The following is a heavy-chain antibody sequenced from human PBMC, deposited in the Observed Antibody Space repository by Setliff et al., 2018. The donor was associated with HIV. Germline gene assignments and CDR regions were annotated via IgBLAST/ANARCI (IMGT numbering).Heavy chain of an antibody. J-gene: IGHJ4*02. Sequence: ASVKVSCKVSGYTLTELTMHWVRQAPGKGLEWMGRFDPEDGDTLYAQRFQGRVTMTEDSSTDTAYMELGSLTSDDTAVYYCARDGYFDWLLFDYWGQGTLVTVSS. CDR1: GYTLTELT. CDR2: FDPEDGDT. CDR3: ARDGYFDWLLFDY. D-gene: IGHD3-9*01. V-gene: IGHV1-24*01.